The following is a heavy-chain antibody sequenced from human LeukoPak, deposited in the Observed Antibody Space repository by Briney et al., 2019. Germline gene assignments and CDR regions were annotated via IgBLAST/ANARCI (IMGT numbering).Heavy chain of an antibody. CDR2: ISYDGSNK. CDR1: GFTFSSYV. Sequence: GWALRLSCAASGFTFSSYVMHWVRQAPGKGLEWVAGISYDGSNKYYADSVKGRFTISRDSSKSTLYMQMSSLRAEDTAVYYCAKSGSSGYYLFDYWGQGTLVTVSS. D-gene: IGHD3-22*01. V-gene: IGHV3-30*18. CDR3: AKSGSSGYYLFDY. J-gene: IGHJ4*02.